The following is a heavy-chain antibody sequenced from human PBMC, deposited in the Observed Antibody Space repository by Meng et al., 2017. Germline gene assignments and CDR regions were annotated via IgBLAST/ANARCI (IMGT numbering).Heavy chain of an antibody. CDR3: AKDHVGAIPISAFDI. Sequence: GGSLRLSCAASGVTFSSYAMSWGRQAPGKGLEWVSAISGSGGSTYYADSVKGRFTISRDNSKNTLYLQMNSLRAEDTAVYYCAKDHVGAIPISAFDIWGQGTMVTVSS. CDR1: GVTFSSYA. CDR2: ISGSGGST. D-gene: IGHD1-26*01. V-gene: IGHV3-23*01. J-gene: IGHJ3*02.